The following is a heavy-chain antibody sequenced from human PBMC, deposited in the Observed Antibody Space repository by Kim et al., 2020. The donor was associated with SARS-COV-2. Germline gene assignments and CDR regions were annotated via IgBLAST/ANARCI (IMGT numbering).Heavy chain of an antibody. CDR2: ISWDDDK. J-gene: IGHJ4*02. Sequence: SGPTLVNPTQTLTLTCTFSGFSLSSSGVGVGWIRQPPGKALEWLALISWDDDKRYSPSLKSRLTITKDTSKNQVVLTMTNMDPVDTATYYCAHSDCSSTSCHSYYFDYWGQGTLVTVSS. CDR3: AHSDCSSTSCHSYYFDY. D-gene: IGHD2-2*01. CDR1: GFSLSSSGVG. V-gene: IGHV2-5*02.